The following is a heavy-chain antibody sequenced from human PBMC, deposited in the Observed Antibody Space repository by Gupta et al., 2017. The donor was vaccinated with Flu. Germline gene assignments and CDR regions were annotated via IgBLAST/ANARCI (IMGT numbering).Heavy chain of an antibody. CDR3: ARQGIAVAEEGYFDL. CDR1: GGSISSSSYY. Sequence: QLQLQESGPGLVKPSETLSLTCTVSGGSISSSSYYWGWLCQPPGTGLEWIGSIYYSGSTYYNPSLKSRVTISVDTSKNQFSLKLSSVTAADTAVYYCARQGIAVAEEGYFDLWGRGTLVTVSS. J-gene: IGHJ2*01. V-gene: IGHV4-39*01. CDR2: IYYSGST. D-gene: IGHD6-19*01.